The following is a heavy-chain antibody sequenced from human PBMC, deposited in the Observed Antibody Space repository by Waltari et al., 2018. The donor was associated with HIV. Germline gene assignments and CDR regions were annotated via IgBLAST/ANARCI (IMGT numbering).Heavy chain of an antibody. CDR2: VTVRGEKK. J-gene: IGHJ4*02. Sequence: EVQLLESGGSRVQPGGSMSLSCLGAGFTFDTYGLNWVRQTPGEGLGGVAGVTVRGEKKYVAAAMRGRVSISRDNMKNAVWLDMRGLRADDAAIYFCVREGRPVSDYDVFDSWGPGIQVTVS. D-gene: IGHD3-22*01. CDR3: VREGRPVSDYDVFDS. V-gene: IGHV3-23*01. CDR1: GFTFDTYG.